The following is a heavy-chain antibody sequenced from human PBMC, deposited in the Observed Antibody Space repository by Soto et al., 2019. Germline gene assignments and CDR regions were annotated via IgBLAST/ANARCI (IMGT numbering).Heavy chain of an antibody. V-gene: IGHV1-18*04. CDR1: GFTFTSYG. D-gene: IGHD3-3*01. CDR3: ARGIGLAIWSGYISTVNWFDP. J-gene: IGHJ5*02. Sequence: ASVKVSCKASGFTFTSYGSSWVRQAPGQGLEWMGWISAYNGNTNYAQKLQGRVTMTTDTSTSTAYMALRSLRSDDTAVYYRARGIGLAIWSGYISTVNWFDPWGQGTLVTVSS. CDR2: ISAYNGNT.